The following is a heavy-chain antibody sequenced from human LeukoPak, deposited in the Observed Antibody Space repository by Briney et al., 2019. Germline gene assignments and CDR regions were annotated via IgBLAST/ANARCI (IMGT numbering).Heavy chain of an antibody. Sequence: SETLSLTCTVSGGSISSSSYYWGWIRQPPGKGLEWIGSIYYSGSTYYNPSLKSRVTISVDTSKNQFSLKLSSVTAADTAVYYCARDAVVVPAAYWWFDPWGQGTLVTVSS. CDR1: GGSISSSSYY. J-gene: IGHJ5*02. CDR3: ARDAVVVPAAYWWFDP. D-gene: IGHD2-2*01. CDR2: IYYSGST. V-gene: IGHV4-39*07.